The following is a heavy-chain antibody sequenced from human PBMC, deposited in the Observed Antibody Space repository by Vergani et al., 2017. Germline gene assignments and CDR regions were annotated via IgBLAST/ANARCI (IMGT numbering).Heavy chain of an antibody. CDR2: IYYSGST. D-gene: IGHD2-21*01. CDR1: GGSISSTSYY. CDR3: ARVSDCGNLFDY. V-gene: IGHV4-39*07. J-gene: IGHJ4*02. Sequence: QLQLQESGPGLVKPSETLSLTCTVSGGSISSTSYYWGWIRQPPGKGLEWIGNIYYSGSTYYNPSLKSRVTISVDTSNNQFSLKLSSVTAADTAVYYCARVSDCGNLFDYWGQGTLVAVSS.